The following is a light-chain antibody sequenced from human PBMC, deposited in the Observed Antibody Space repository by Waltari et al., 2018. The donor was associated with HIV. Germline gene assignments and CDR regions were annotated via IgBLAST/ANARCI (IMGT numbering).Light chain of an antibody. Sequence: SYELTQPPSVSVSPDQTATITCSGDKLGDSYACWYQQKPGQSPVLVIYQDTKRPSANPQLFACSNAGNTATLTISGTQAKDEADYYCQTGDTSTVVFGGGTKLTVL. CDR2: QDT. V-gene: IGLV3-1*01. CDR3: QTGDTSTVV. J-gene: IGLJ2*01. CDR1: KLGDSY.